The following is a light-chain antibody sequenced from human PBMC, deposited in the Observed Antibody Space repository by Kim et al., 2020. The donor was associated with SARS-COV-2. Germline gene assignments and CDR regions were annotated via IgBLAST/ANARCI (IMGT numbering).Light chain of an antibody. CDR1: RSDVGSYDY. CDR3: CSYTISATYV. V-gene: IGLV2-11*01. CDR2: NVN. J-gene: IGLJ1*01. Sequence: QSALIQPPSVSGSPGNSVTISCTGTRSDVGSYDYVSWFQHHPGTVPKAMIYNVNSQPSGVPDRFSGSGNTASMTISGLQAGDEADYYSCSYTISATYVFGPG.